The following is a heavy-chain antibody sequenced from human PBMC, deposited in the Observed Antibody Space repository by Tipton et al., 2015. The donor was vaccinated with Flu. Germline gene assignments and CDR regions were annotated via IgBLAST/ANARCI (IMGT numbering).Heavy chain of an antibody. V-gene: IGHV1-2*02. CDR3: ARGLRFLEWLSPVDP. D-gene: IGHD3-3*01. CDR1: GYTFTGYY. J-gene: IGHJ5*02. CDR2: INPNSGGT. Sequence: QSGPEVKKPGASVKVSCKASGYTFTGYYMHWVRQAPGQGLEWMGWINPNSGGTNYAQKFQGRVTMTRDTSISTAYMELSRLRSDDAAVYYCARGLRFLEWLSPVDPWGQGTLVTVSS.